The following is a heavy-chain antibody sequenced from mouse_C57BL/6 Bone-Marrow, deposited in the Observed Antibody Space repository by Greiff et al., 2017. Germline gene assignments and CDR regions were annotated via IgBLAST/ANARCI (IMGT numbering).Heavy chain of an antibody. CDR3: ASYYYGCFDY. CDR1: GYTFTNYW. V-gene: IGHV1-63*01. Sequence: QVQLQQSGAELVRPGTSVKMSCKASGYTFTNYWIGWAKQRPGHGLEWIGDLYPGGGYTNYNEKFKGKATLTADKSSSTAYMQFSSLTSEDSAIYYCASYYYGCFDYWGQGTTLTVSS. D-gene: IGHD1-1*01. J-gene: IGHJ2*01. CDR2: LYPGGGYT.